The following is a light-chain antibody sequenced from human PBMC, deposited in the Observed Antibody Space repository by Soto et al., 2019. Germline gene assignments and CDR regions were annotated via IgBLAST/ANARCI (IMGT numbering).Light chain of an antibody. CDR1: QGISNY. J-gene: IGKJ1*01. CDR2: AAS. Sequence: DIQFTHSPSFLSASVVDRVTITFRASQGISNYLAWYQQKPGKVPKLLIYAASTLQSGVPSRFSGSGSGTDFTLTISSLQPEDVATYYCQKYNSAPWKFGQGTKVDIK. CDR3: QKYNSAPWK. V-gene: IGKV1-27*01.